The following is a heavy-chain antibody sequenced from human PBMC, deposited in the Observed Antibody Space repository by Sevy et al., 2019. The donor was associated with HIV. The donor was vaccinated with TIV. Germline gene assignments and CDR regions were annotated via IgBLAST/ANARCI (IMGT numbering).Heavy chain of an antibody. V-gene: IGHV3-11*01. CDR2: ISSSGSTI. Sequence: GGSLRLSCAASGFTFSDYYMSWIRQAPGKGLEWVSYISSSGSTIYYADSVKGRLTISRDNAKNSLYLQMNSLRAEDTAVYDCAGGDSSSWYGFYYYGMDVWGQGTTVTVSS. CDR3: AGGDSSSWYGFYYYGMDV. D-gene: IGHD6-13*01. CDR1: GFTFSDYY. J-gene: IGHJ6*02.